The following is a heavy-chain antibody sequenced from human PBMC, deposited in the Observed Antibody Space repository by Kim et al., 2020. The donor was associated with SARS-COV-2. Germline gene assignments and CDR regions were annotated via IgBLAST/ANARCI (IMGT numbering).Heavy chain of an antibody. D-gene: IGHD2-2*01. V-gene: IGHV3-53*04. CDR1: GFSVSDNY. J-gene: IGHJ5*02. CDR2: IYSGGDT. Sequence: GGSLRLSCAASGFSVSDNYMSWVRQAPGKGLEWVSIIYSGGDTYYADSVKGRFTISRHNSEHTVSLQMNSLRPEDTAVYYCATAPRSSLTIWFDPWGQGTVVAVSS. CDR3: ATAPRSSLTIWFDP.